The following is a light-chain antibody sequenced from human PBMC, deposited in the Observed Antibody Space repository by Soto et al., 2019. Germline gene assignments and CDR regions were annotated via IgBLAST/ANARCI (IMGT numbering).Light chain of an antibody. CDR2: AAS. V-gene: IGKV1-39*01. CDR1: QSISSY. CDR3: QQSYSTPTWT. Sequence: DIQMTQSPSSLSASVGDRVTITCRASQSISSYLNWSLQKPGKAPKLLSHAASSLQSGVPSRFSGSGSGTAFTLTISSLQPEDFATYYCQQSYSTPTWTFGQGTKVEIK. J-gene: IGKJ1*01.